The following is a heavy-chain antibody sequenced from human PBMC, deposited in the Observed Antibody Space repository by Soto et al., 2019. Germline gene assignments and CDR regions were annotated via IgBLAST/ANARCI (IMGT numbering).Heavy chain of an antibody. CDR3: ASRDGMDV. Sequence: GGSLRLSCAASGFTFSSYAMHWVRQAPGKGLEWVAVISYDGSNKYYADSVKGRFTISRDNSKNTLYLQMNSLRAEDTAVYYCASRDGMDVWGQRTTVTISS. J-gene: IGHJ6*02. V-gene: IGHV3-30-3*01. CDR1: GFTFSSYA. CDR2: ISYDGSNK.